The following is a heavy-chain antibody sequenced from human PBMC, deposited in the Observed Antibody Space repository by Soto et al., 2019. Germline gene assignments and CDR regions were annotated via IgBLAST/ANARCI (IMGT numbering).Heavy chain of an antibody. CDR1: GFTFSSYA. CDR2: ISGSGGST. Sequence: EVQLLESGGGLVQPGGSLRLSCAASGFTFSSYAMSWVRQAPGKGLEWVSAISGSGGSTYYADSVKGRFTISRDNSKNTLYLQMNSLRAEDTAVYYCSKSSNYVNYYGMDVWGQGTTVTVSS. J-gene: IGHJ6*02. CDR3: SKSSNYVNYYGMDV. V-gene: IGHV3-23*01. D-gene: IGHD4-4*01.